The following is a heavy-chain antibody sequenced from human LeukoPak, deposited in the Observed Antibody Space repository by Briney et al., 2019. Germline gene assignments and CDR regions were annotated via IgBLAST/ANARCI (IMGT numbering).Heavy chain of an antibody. Sequence: VASVKVSRKASGYTFTGYYMHWVRQAPGQGLDWMGWINPNSGGTNYAQKFQGRVTMTRDTSISTAYMELSRLRSDDTAVYYCARVSSSWRNNWFDTWGQGTLVTVSS. CDR2: INPNSGGT. V-gene: IGHV1-2*02. CDR3: ARVSSSWRNNWFDT. J-gene: IGHJ5*02. CDR1: GYTFTGYY. D-gene: IGHD6-13*01.